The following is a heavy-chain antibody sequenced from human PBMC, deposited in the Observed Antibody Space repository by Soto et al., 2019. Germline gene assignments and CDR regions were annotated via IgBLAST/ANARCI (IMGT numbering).Heavy chain of an antibody. CDR1: GGSINRSPYY. CDR2: IYETGRT. CDR3: ARHGGFCTTTRCHEYFQY. D-gene: IGHD2-2*01. Sequence: QLRLQESGPGLVKPSETLSLTCSVSGGSINRSPYYWDWIRQSPGKGLEWNGSIYETGRTIHNPLLKSRVTMTVDTSRNQLSLKLSSVIAADTAVYYWARHGGFCTTTRCHEYFQYCGQGALVTVTS. V-gene: IGHV4-39*01. J-gene: IGHJ1*01.